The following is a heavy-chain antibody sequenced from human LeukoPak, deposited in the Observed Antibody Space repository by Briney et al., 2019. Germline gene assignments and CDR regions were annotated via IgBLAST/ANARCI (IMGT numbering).Heavy chain of an antibody. J-gene: IGHJ4*02. CDR2: IYYTGST. D-gene: IGHD6-6*01. CDR1: GGSISSLY. CDR3: ARHRAYSSSSPFDY. Sequence: SETLCFTCSVSGGSISSLYWSWIRQPPGKGLEWIGYIYYTGSTNYNPSLKSRVTMFVDMSKNQFSLRLSSVTAADTAVYYCARHRAYSSSSPFDYWGPGNLVTVSS. V-gene: IGHV4-59*08.